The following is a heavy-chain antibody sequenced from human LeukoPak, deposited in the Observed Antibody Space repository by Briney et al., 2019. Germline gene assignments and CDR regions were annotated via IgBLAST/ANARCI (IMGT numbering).Heavy chain of an antibody. Sequence: GGSLRLACAAYGFTFSIFCLRCVRQAASKGLEWVAFISHDGSIKYYADSVKGRVAISRDTSKNTLYLQMNSLRAEDTAVYYCAKDRWESSGSGSSLDYWGQGTLVTVSS. CDR2: ISHDGSIK. V-gene: IGHV3-30*18. D-gene: IGHD3-10*01. CDR3: AKDRWESSGSGSSLDY. J-gene: IGHJ4*02. CDR1: GFTFSIFC.